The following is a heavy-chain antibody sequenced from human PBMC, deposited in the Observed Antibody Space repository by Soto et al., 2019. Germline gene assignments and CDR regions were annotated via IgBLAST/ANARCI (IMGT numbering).Heavy chain of an antibody. CDR2: IYYSGT. V-gene: IGHV4-59*01. Sequence: QVQLQESGPGLVKPSETLSLTCSVSGGSISRYYWSWIRQPPGKGLEWIAYIYYSGTSYNPSLKSRVSISRDTSKNQVSLKLSSVTAADTAVYYCARTYDGSGPNSGGYAFDIWGQGTMVTVSS. CDR3: ARTYDGSGPNSGGYAFDI. J-gene: IGHJ3*02. D-gene: IGHD3-22*01. CDR1: GGSISRYY.